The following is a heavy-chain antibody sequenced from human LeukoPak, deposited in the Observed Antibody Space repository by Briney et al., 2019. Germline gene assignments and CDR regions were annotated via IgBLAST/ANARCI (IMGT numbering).Heavy chain of an antibody. Sequence: SVKVSYKASGGTFSSYAISWVRQAPGQGLEWMGGIIPIFGTANYAQKFQGRVTITTDESTSTAYMELSSLRSEDTAVYYCARSPGGDGYNFDYWGQGTLVTVSS. CDR3: ARSPGGDGYNFDY. V-gene: IGHV1-69*05. D-gene: IGHD5-24*01. J-gene: IGHJ4*02. CDR1: GGTFSSYA. CDR2: IIPIFGTA.